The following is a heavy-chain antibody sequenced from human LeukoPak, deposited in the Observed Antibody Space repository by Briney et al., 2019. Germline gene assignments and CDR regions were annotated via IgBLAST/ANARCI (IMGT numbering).Heavy chain of an antibody. CDR3: ARGRRGYRTELDS. CDR1: GDSPASGCY. V-gene: IGHV4-38-2*02. CDR2: IYQSGTT. J-gene: IGHJ4*02. D-gene: IGHD3-22*01. Sequence: PSETLSLTCIVSGDSPASGCYGGWIRQAPGKGLEWIGSIYQSGTTYYNPSLKSRVTISKDTSKNQFSLRLTSVTDADTALYYCARGRRGYRTELDSWGQGTLVTVSS.